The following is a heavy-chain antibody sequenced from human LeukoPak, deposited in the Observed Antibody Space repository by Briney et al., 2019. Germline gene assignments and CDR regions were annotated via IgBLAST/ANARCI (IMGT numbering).Heavy chain of an antibody. D-gene: IGHD3-3*01. CDR1: GGSITNYY. CDR3: ARGVSNYDFWSGPFYYMDV. V-gene: IGHV4-39*07. CDR2: IYYSGST. J-gene: IGHJ6*03. Sequence: SETLSLTCTVSGGSITNYYWGWIRQPPGKGLEWIGSIYYSGSTYYNPSLKSRVTISVDTSKNQFSLKLSSVTAADTAVYYCARGVSNYDFWSGPFYYMDVWGKGTTVTVSS.